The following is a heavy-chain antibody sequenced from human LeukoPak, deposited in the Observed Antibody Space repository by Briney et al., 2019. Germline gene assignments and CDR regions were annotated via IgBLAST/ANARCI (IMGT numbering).Heavy chain of an antibody. J-gene: IGHJ6*03. V-gene: IGHV4-59*01. D-gene: IGHD2-8*02. CDR1: GGSISSSY. CDR2: IYYSGNT. Sequence: SETLSLTCTVSGGSISSSYWSWIRQPPGKGLEWIGYIYYSGNTNYNPSLKSRVTISVDTSKNQFSLKLSSVTAADTAVYYCARVRWGIYYYMDAWGKGTTVTVSS. CDR3: ARVRWGIYYYMDA.